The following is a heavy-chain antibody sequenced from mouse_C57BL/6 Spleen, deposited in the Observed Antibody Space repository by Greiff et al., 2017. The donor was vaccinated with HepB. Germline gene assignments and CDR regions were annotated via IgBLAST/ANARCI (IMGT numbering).Heavy chain of an antibody. V-gene: IGHV2-2*01. J-gene: IGHJ3*01. D-gene: IGHD1-1*01. CDR2: IWSGGST. Sequence: VQLQQSGPGLVQPSQSLSITCTVSGFSLTSYGVHWVRQSPGKGLEWLGVIWSGGSTDYNAAFISRLSISKDNSKSQVFFKMNSLQADDTAIYYCARNSHGSSLLAYWGQGTLVTVSA. CDR1: GFSLTSYG. CDR3: ARNSHGSSLLAY.